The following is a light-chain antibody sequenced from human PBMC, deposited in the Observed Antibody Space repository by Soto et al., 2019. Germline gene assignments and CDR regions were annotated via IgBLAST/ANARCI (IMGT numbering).Light chain of an antibody. CDR3: ASYTTSSTYV. CDR1: SSDVGGYSY. J-gene: IGLJ1*01. Sequence: QSVRTQPASGSGSPGQSIAISCTRTSSDVGGYSYVSWYQQQPGKAPKLVISDVSNRPSGVSDRFSGSKSGNTASLTISGLQTEDETDYYCASYTTSSTYVFRTGTTVTV. CDR2: DVS. V-gene: IGLV2-14*01.